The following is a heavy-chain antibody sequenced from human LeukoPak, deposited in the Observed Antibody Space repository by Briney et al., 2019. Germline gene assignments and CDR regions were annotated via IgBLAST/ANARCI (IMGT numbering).Heavy chain of an antibody. D-gene: IGHD5-12*01. J-gene: IGHJ2*01. CDR3: ARVSGYDYRSYWYFDL. CDR1: GGSISSSSFY. CDR2: IYYSGST. Sequence: KSSETLSLTCTVSGGSISSSSFYWGRIRQPPGKGLEWIGDIYYSGSTYYNPSLKSRVTISVDTSKNQFSLKLSSVTAADTAVYYCARVSGYDYRSYWYFDLWGRGTLVTVSS. V-gene: IGHV4-39*07.